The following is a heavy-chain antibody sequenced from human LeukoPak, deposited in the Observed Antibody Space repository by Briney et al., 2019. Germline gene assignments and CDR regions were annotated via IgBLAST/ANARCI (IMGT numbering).Heavy chain of an antibody. CDR1: GYTFTTYA. Sequence: ASVKVSCKASGYTFTTYAMSWVRQAPGQGLEWMGWINTNTGNPTYAQDFTGRFVFSLDTSVSTAYLQISSLKAEDSVLYYCARARYCSDGSCYGDHWGQGTLVTVSS. CDR3: ARARYCSDGSCYGDH. CDR2: INTNTGNP. J-gene: IGHJ4*02. V-gene: IGHV7-4-1*02. D-gene: IGHD2-15*01.